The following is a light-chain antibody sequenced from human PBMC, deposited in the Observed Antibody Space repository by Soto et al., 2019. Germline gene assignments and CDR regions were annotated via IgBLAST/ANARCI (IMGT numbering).Light chain of an antibody. J-gene: IGKJ1*01. CDR2: GAN. Sequence: ETVMTQSPVTLSVSPGERATLSCRASQSVGSNLAWYQQKRGQAPRLLIFGANTRATGVPARFSGSGSGTEFTLTISSLQSEDFAVYYCHQYNNWPPWTFGQGTKVEIK. CDR1: QSVGSN. CDR3: HQYNNWPPWT. V-gene: IGKV3-15*01.